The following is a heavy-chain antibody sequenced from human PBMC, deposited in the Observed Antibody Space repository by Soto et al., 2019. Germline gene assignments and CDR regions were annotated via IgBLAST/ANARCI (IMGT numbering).Heavy chain of an antibody. CDR1: GFTVSSNY. CDR3: AKSIAAPRSLDY. J-gene: IGHJ4*02. V-gene: IGHV3-66*01. CDR2: IYSGGST. Sequence: GGSLRLSCAVSGFTVSSNYMSWVRQAPGKGLEWVSVIYSGGSTDYADSVKGRFTISRDNSKNTLYLQMNSLRAEDTAVYYCAKSIAAPRSLDYWGQGTLVTVSS. D-gene: IGHD6-13*01.